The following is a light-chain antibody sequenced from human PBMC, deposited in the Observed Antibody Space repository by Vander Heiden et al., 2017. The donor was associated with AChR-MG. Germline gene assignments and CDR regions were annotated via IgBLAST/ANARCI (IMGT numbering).Light chain of an antibody. J-gene: IGLJ2*01. CDR1: NIGSKN. V-gene: IGLV3-21*04. Sequence: SYVLTQPPSVPVSPGKTARITCGGNNIGSKNVHWYQQKPGQAPVLVIYYDSDRPSGIPERFSGSNSGNTATLTISRVEAGDEADYYCQVWDSSSDAVVFGGGTNLTAL. CDR2: YDS. CDR3: QVWDSSSDAVV.